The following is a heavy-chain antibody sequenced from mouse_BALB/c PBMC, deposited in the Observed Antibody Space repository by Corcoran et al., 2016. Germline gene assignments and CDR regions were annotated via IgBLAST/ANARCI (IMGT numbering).Heavy chain of an antibody. Sequence: EVQLEQSGAELVHPGASVKLSCTASGFNIKDTYMHWVKQRPEQGLEWIGRIDPANGNTKYDPKFQGKATITADTSSNTAYLQLSSLTSEDTAVYYCANWDWYFDVWGAGTTVTVSS. V-gene: IGHV14-3*02. J-gene: IGHJ1*01. CDR3: ANWDWYFDV. CDR1: GFNIKDTY. D-gene: IGHD4-1*01. CDR2: IDPANGNT.